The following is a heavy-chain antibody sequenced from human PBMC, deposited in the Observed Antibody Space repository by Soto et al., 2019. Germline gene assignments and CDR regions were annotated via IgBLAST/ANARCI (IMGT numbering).Heavy chain of an antibody. CDR2: ISGSGGST. V-gene: IGHV3-23*01. CDR3: AKDEVGATHFDY. J-gene: IGHJ4*02. D-gene: IGHD1-26*01. Sequence: GGSLRLSCAASGFTFSSYAMSWVRQAPGKGLEWVSAISGSGGSTYYADSVKGRFTISRDNSKNTLYLQMNSLRAGDTAVYYCAKDEVGATHFDYWGQGTLVTVSS. CDR1: GFTFSSYA.